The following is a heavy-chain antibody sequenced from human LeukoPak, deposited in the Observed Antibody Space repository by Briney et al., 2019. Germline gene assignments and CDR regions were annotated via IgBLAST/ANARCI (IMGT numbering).Heavy chain of an antibody. D-gene: IGHD4/OR15-4a*01. Sequence: PGGSLRLSCAASGLTFSNVYMNWVRQAPGKGLERVGRIKSKTEGGTTDFAAPVKGRFTISRDDSENTLYLQMNSLKIEDTAVYYCSYGANFYFDVWGRGTLVTVAS. CDR3: SYGANFYFDV. V-gene: IGHV3-15*07. J-gene: IGHJ2*01. CDR1: GLTFSNVY. CDR2: IKSKTEGGTT.